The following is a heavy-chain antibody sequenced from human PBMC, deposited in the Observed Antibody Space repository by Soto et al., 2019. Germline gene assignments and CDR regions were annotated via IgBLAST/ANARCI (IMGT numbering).Heavy chain of an antibody. V-gene: IGHV1-69*01. CDR2: IIPIIGTA. CDR1: GGTFSSHV. Sequence: QVQLVQSGAEVKKPGSSVNVSCKASGGTFSSHVLNWVRQAPGQGPAWMGGIIPIIGTANYVQKFQGRDTITADESTRTAYMELSNLRSEYTAVYYCARDLEFRDSNISHLDYWGQGTLVTVSS. D-gene: IGHD6-13*01. CDR3: ARDLEFRDSNISHLDY. J-gene: IGHJ4*02.